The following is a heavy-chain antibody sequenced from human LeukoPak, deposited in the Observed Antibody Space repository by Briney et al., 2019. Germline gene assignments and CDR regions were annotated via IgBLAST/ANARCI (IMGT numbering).Heavy chain of an antibody. Sequence: GGSLRLSCVASGLTLSSYWMSWVRQAPGKGLEWVANIDGDGSTEAYVDSLKGRFTISRDNAKNSLYLQMNNLRVEDTAVYYCARGGAAFAESVYWGQGTLVTVSS. J-gene: IGHJ4*02. CDR2: IDGDGSTE. D-gene: IGHD3-3*01. CDR3: ARGGAAFAESVY. V-gene: IGHV3-7*01. CDR1: GLTLSSYW.